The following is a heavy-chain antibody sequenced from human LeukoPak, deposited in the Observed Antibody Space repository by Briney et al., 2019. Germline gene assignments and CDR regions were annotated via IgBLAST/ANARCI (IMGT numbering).Heavy chain of an antibody. CDR1: GFTFSSYA. Sequence: GGSLRLSCAASGFTFSSYAMHWVRQAPGKGLEWVAVISYDGSNKYYADSVKGRFTISRDNSKNTLYLQMNSLRAEDTAVYYCARDESGSLSYYFDYWGQGTLVTVSS. V-gene: IGHV3-30*14. D-gene: IGHD3-10*01. CDR2: ISYDGSNK. CDR3: ARDESGSLSYYFDY. J-gene: IGHJ4*02.